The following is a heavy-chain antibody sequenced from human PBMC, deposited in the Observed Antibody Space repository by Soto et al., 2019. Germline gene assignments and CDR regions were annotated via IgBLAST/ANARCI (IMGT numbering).Heavy chain of an antibody. Sequence: QVQLVQSGAEVKNPGSSVKASCKPSGGTFSSYAISWVRQAPGQGLEWMGGIIPIFGTANYAQKFQGRVTITADESTSTAYMELSSLRSEDTAVYYCARARYGGPVRAFDIWGQGTMVTVSS. CDR3: ARARYGGPVRAFDI. J-gene: IGHJ3*02. CDR2: IIPIFGTA. D-gene: IGHD4-17*01. V-gene: IGHV1-69*01. CDR1: GGTFSSYA.